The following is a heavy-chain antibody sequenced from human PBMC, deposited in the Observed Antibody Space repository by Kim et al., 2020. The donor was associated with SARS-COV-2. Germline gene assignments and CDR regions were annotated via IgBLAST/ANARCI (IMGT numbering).Heavy chain of an antibody. CDR3: ARDSNWRITMIEYGMDV. CDR1: GGSVSSGSYY. D-gene: IGHD3-22*01. Sequence: SETLSLTCTVSGGSVSSGSYYWSWIRQPPGKGLEWIGYIYYSGSTNYNPSLKSRVTISVDTSKNQFSLKLSSVTAADTAVYYCARDSNWRITMIEYGMDVWGQGTTVTVSS. CDR2: IYYSGST. J-gene: IGHJ6*02. V-gene: IGHV4-61*01.